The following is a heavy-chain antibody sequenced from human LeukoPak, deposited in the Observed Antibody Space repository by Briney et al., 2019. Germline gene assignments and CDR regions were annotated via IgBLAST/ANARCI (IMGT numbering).Heavy chain of an antibody. Sequence: PSETLSLTCTVSGGSISTYYWSWIRQPPGKGLEWIGYIYYSGSTNYNPSLKSRVTISVDTSKNQFSLKLSSVTAADTAVYYCARDPTYYDFWSGYYDYWGQGTLVTVSS. J-gene: IGHJ4*02. D-gene: IGHD3-3*01. CDR1: GGSISTYY. CDR3: ARDPTYYDFWSGYYDY. CDR2: IYYSGST. V-gene: IGHV4-59*01.